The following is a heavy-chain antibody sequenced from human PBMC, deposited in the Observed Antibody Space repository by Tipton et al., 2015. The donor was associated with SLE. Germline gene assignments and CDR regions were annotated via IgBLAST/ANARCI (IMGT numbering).Heavy chain of an antibody. Sequence: TLSLTCVVDRESFIGFYWSWIRQPPGKGLEWIGEINYIGTTTYNPSLKSRVTISTDTSKNQISLKLSSVTAADAAVYYCARIKSGYPAYNYYYGLDVWGHRITVTVSS. D-gene: IGHD5-12*01. CDR1: RESFIGFY. V-gene: IGHV4-34*01. J-gene: IGHJ6*02. CDR2: INYIGTT. CDR3: ARIKSGYPAYNYYYGLDV.